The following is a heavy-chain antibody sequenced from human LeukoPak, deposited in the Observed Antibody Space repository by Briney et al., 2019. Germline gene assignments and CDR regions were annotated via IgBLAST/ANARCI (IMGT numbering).Heavy chain of an antibody. D-gene: IGHD5-24*01. Sequence: GGSLRLSCAASGFTFITYTMDWVRQAPGKGLEWVSSISSSRDYIYYADSVKGRFTISRDNAKNSLYLQMNSLRAEDTAIYYCARVERGYNLLRKDYYYYMDVWGKGTTVTVSS. CDR3: ARVERGYNLLRKDYYYYMDV. CDR1: GFTFITYT. CDR2: ISSSRDYI. J-gene: IGHJ6*03. V-gene: IGHV3-21*01.